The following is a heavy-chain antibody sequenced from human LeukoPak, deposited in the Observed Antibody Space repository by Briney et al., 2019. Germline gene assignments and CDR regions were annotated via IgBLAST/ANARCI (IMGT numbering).Heavy chain of an antibody. D-gene: IGHD6-19*01. CDR2: ISWSSGSI. V-gene: IGHV3-9*01. Sequence: GGSLRLSCAASGFTFNTYTMNWVRQPPGKGLEWVSGISWSSGSIDYADSVKGRFTISRDNAKNSLYLQMNSLRVEDTAFYYCAKDNRRHYTSGPNPDSLHWGQGALVTVSS. CDR3: AKDNRRHYTSGPNPDSLH. J-gene: IGHJ4*02. CDR1: GFTFNTYT.